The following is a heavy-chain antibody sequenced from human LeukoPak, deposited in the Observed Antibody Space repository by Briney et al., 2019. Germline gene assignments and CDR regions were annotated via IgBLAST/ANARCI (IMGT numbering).Heavy chain of an antibody. Sequence: SETLSLTCTVSGGSISSGGYYWSWIRQHPGKGLEWIGYIHYSGSTYYNPSLKSRVTISVDTSKNQFSLKLSSVTAADTAVYYCARDVGYCSGGSCYRFDPWGQGTLVTVSS. CDR3: ARDVGYCSGGSCYRFDP. CDR2: IHYSGST. CDR1: GGSISSGGYY. J-gene: IGHJ5*02. D-gene: IGHD2-15*01. V-gene: IGHV4-31*03.